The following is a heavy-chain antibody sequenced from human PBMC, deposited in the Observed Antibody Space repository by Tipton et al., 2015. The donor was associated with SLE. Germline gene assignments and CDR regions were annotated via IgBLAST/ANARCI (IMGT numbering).Heavy chain of an antibody. Sequence: TLSLTCTVSGGSISSSSYYWSWIRQPAGKGLEWIGRIHMGGSTNYKPSLKSRVTISKDTSKNQFSLNLNSVTAADTAVYYCARWALVHAAFDIWGQGTVVTVSS. CDR3: ARWALVHAAFDI. V-gene: IGHV4-61*02. J-gene: IGHJ3*02. D-gene: IGHD1-1*01. CDR1: GGSISSSSYY. CDR2: IHMGGST.